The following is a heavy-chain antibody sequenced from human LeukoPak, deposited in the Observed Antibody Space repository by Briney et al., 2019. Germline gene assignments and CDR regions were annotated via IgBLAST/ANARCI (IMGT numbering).Heavy chain of an antibody. CDR3: ARAGGLVVAGTFDP. D-gene: IGHD6-19*01. Sequence: PSETLSLTCTVSGGSISSYYWSWIRQPPGKGLEWIGYIYYSGSTNYTPSLKSRVTISVDTSKNQFSLKLSSVTAADTAVYYCARAGGLVVAGTFDPWGQGTLVTVSS. CDR1: GGSISSYY. J-gene: IGHJ5*02. V-gene: IGHV4-59*01. CDR2: IYYSGST.